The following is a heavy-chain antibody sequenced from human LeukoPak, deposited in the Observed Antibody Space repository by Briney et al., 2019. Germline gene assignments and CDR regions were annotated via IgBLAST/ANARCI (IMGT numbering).Heavy chain of an antibody. CDR1: GFTFSNYW. D-gene: IGHD3-22*01. CDR3: ARVLSGSWDWFDP. CDR2: INTDGSRI. V-gene: IGHV3-74*01. J-gene: IGHJ5*02. Sequence: PGGSLRLSCAASGFTFSNYWMHWVRQAPGKGLVWVSRINTDGSRITYADSVKGRFTMSRDNAMNTVYLQMNSLRAEDTAVYYCARVLSGSWDWFDPWGQGTLVTVSS.